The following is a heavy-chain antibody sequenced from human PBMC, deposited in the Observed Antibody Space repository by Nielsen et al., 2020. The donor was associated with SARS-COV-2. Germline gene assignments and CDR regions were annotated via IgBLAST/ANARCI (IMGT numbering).Heavy chain of an antibody. CDR3: ARDLAGLVDTLVANWFDP. D-gene: IGHD5-18*01. CDR1: GASISAYY. Sequence: GSLRLSCTVSGASISAYYWSWIRQPAGKGLEWIGRIHSSDSTYYNPSLKSRVTMSVDTSQKQFSLRLTSVTAADTAVYFWARDLAGLVDTLVANWFDPWGQGILVTVST. CDR2: IHSSDST. J-gene: IGHJ5*02. V-gene: IGHV4-4*07.